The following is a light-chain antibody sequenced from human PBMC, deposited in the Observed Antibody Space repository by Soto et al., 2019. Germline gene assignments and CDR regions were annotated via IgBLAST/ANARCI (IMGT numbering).Light chain of an antibody. CDR3: QQYNNWPGT. CDR1: QSVSSN. CDR2: GAS. J-gene: IGKJ3*01. V-gene: IGKV3D-15*01. Sequence: EIVMTQSPATLSVSPGERATLSCRASQSVSSNVAWYQQKPGQAPRLLIYGASTRATGIPARFSGSGSGTEFTLTISSLQSEDFAVYYCQQYNNWPGTFGPGTKVDFK.